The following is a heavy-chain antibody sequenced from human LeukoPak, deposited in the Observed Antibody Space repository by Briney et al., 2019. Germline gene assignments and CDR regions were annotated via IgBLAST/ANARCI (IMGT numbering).Heavy chain of an antibody. CDR2: ISYDGRNE. J-gene: IGHJ4*02. CDR3: ARGGDYGSGSFRWRHFDS. D-gene: IGHD3-10*01. V-gene: IGHV3-30*19. Sequence: VRSLRLSCAASGFTFNKYGMHWVRQAPGKGLEWVAVISYDGRNENYADSVKGRFTISRDNPKNTLYLQMNSLSTEDTAVYYCARGGDYGSGSFRWRHFDSWGQGTLVTVSS. CDR1: GFTFNKYG.